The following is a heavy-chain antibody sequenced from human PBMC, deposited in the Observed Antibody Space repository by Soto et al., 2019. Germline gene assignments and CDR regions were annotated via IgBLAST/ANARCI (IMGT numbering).Heavy chain of an antibody. CDR1: GFNIGDYW. Sequence: GGSLRLSCAASGFNIGDYWMTWVRQAPGKGLEWVARLKEDGSEKYYVDSVKGRFTISRDIAKKSPYLQMNSLRGEDSAVYYCARTIVVVVPDNFDHWGQGALVTVSS. D-gene: IGHD3-22*01. V-gene: IGHV3-7*01. CDR2: LKEDGSEK. CDR3: ARTIVVVVPDNFDH. J-gene: IGHJ4*02.